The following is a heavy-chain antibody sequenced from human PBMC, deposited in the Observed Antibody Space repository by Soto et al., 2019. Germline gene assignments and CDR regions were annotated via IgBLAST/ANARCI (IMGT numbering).Heavy chain of an antibody. CDR2: LIPLFRTP. CDR1: GGTFSSSA. D-gene: IGHD4-4*01. J-gene: IGHJ6*02. V-gene: IGHV1-69*05. Sequence: QVQLVQSGAEMKEPGSSVKVSCKTSGGTFSSSAISWLRQAPGQGLEWLGGLIPLFRTPDYAQKFQGRVTIATDESTSTAHMELSSLRSEDTAVYYCARDNDRLQLGGNYYYILDVWGQGTTITVSS. CDR3: ARDNDRLQLGGNYYYILDV.